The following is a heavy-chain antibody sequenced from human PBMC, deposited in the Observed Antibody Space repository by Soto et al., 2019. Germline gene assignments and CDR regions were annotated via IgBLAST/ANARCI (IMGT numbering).Heavy chain of an antibody. D-gene: IGHD2-15*01. CDR3: TTGSVEGV. CDR2: IKTKAEGGAT. J-gene: IGHJ6*04. V-gene: IGHV3-15*01. CDR1: TSANPW. Sequence: TSANPWVRRILHPPGKGLEWVGRIKTKAEGGATDYAAPLKGRFTISRDDSRNTLFLQMNSLKTEETAAYYCTTGSVEGVWGKGATVTVSS.